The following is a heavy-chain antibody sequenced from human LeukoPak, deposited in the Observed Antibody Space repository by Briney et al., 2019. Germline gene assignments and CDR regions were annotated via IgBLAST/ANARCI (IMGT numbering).Heavy chain of an antibody. CDR3: ARDLYYYYGMDV. CDR2: IYSGGST. CDR1: GFTFSSNY. V-gene: IGHV3-53*01. J-gene: IGHJ6*02. Sequence: GGSLRLFCAASGFTFSSNYMSWVRQAPGKGLEWVSVIYSGGSTYYADSVKGRFTISRDNSKSTLYLQMNSLRAEDTAVYYCARDLYYYYGMDVWGQGTTVTVSS.